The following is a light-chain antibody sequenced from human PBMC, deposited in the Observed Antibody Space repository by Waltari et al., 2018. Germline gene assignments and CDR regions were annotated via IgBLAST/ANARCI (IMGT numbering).Light chain of an antibody. CDR3: SSYTSSIVV. J-gene: IGLJ2*01. CDR2: DVS. Sequence: QSALTQPASVSGSPGQSITISCTGTSSDVGGYNYVSWYQQHPGKAPKLMIYDVSNRPSGLSNRFSGSKSGNTASLTISGLQAEDEADYYCSSYTSSIVVFGGGTKLTVL. CDR1: SSDVGGYNY. V-gene: IGLV2-14*01.